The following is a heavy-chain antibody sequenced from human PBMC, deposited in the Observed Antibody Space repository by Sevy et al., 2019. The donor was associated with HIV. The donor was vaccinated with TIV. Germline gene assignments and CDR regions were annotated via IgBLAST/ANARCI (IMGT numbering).Heavy chain of an antibody. CDR2: INSDGSST. CDR1: GFTFSSYW. Sequence: GGSLRLSCAASGFTFSSYWMHWVRQAPGKGLVWVSRINSDGSSTSYADSVKGRSTISRDNAKNTLYLQMNSLRAEDTAVYYCASQALNCSGGSCYPGWFDPWGQGTLVTVSS. V-gene: IGHV3-74*01. J-gene: IGHJ5*02. CDR3: ASQALNCSGGSCYPGWFDP. D-gene: IGHD2-15*01.